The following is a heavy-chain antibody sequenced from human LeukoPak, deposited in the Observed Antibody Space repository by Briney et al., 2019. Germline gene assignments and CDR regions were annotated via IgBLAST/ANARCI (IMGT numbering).Heavy chain of an antibody. CDR2: IYYSGST. Sequence: SETLSLTCTVSGGSISSSSYYWGWIRQPPGKGPEWIGSIYYSGSTYYNPSLKSRVTISVDTSKNQFSLKLSSVTAADTAVYYCARDHIAAAVDYWGQGTLVTVSS. J-gene: IGHJ4*02. V-gene: IGHV4-39*07. D-gene: IGHD6-13*01. CDR3: ARDHIAAAVDY. CDR1: GGSISSSSYY.